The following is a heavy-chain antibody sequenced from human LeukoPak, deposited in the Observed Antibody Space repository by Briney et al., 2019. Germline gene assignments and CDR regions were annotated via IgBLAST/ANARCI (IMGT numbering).Heavy chain of an antibody. Sequence: ASVKVSCKASGYTFTSYGISWLRQAPGQGLEWMGWISAYNGNTNYAQKLQGRVTITRNTSISTAYMELSSLRSDDTAVYYCARAPSWGGLSSGSYYFDYWGQGTLVTVSS. D-gene: IGHD6-19*01. V-gene: IGHV1-18*01. J-gene: IGHJ4*02. CDR3: ARAPSWGGLSSGSYYFDY. CDR2: ISAYNGNT. CDR1: GYTFTSYG.